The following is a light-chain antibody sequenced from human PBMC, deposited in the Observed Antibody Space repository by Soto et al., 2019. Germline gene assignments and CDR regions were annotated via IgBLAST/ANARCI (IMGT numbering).Light chain of an antibody. CDR2: DVS. Sequence: QSALAQPRSVSVSPGQSVTISCTGTSSDVGGYNYVSWYQEHPGRAPKLMIYDVSIRPSGVPDRFSGSKSGNTASLTISGLLAEDEADYYCCSYAGTYSSFVFGSGTKVTVL. V-gene: IGLV2-11*01. CDR3: CSYAGTYSSFV. J-gene: IGLJ1*01. CDR1: SSDVGGYNY.